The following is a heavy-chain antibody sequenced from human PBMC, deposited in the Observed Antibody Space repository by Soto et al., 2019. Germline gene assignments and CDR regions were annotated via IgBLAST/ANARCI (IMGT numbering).Heavy chain of an antibody. J-gene: IGHJ4*02. CDR3: ARGLDYYDSSGSY. CDR1: GFTFSNYA. D-gene: IGHD3-22*01. Sequence: EVQLLESGGGLVQSGGSLRLSCAASGFTFSNYAMTWVRQAPGKGLEWVSSIGGSAIATYYADSVRGRFTTSRDSSKNTLSLQMNSLTAEDTAVYYCARGLDYYDSSGSYWGQGTLVTVSS. CDR2: IGGSAIAT. V-gene: IGHV3-23*01.